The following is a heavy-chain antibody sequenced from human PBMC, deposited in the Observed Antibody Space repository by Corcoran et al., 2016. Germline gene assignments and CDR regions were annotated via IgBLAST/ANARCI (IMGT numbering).Heavy chain of an antibody. CDR3: ASCYYDFWSGYPTDAFDI. D-gene: IGHD3-3*01. CDR2: IYHSGST. Sequence: QVQLQESGPGLVKPSGTLSLTCAVSSGSISSSNWWSWVRQPPGKGLEWIGEIYHSGSTNYNPSHKSRVTISVDKSKNQFSLKLSSVTAADTAVYYCASCYYDFWSGYPTDAFDIWGQGTMVTVSS. CDR1: SGSISSSNW. V-gene: IGHV4-4*02. J-gene: IGHJ3*02.